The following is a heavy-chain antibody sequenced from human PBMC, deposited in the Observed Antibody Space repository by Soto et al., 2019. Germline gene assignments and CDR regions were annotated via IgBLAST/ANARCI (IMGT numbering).Heavy chain of an antibody. V-gene: IGHV3-33*01. J-gene: IGHJ6*02. Sequence: QVQLVESGGGVVQPGRSLRLSCAASGFTFSSYGMHWVRQAPGKGLEWVAVIWYDGSNKYYADSVKGRFTISRDNSKNTLYLQMNSLRAEDTAVYYCARAHVGVVVPAATPGYYGMDVWGQGTTVTVSS. D-gene: IGHD2-2*01. CDR2: IWYDGSNK. CDR3: ARAHVGVVVPAATPGYYGMDV. CDR1: GFTFSSYG.